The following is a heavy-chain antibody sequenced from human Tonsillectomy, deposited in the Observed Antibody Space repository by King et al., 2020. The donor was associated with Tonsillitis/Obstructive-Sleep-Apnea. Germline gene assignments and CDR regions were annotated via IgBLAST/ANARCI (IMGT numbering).Heavy chain of an antibody. D-gene: IGHD1-1*01. CDR1: GFSLSTSEVC. V-gene: IGHV2-70*04. CDR3: ARTSWTDSRTNYFDY. CDR2: IDWDDDE. J-gene: IGHJ4*02. Sequence: FTLQESGPALVKPTQTLTLTCTFSGFSLSTSEVCVSWIRQPPGKALEWLARIDWDDDEFYSTSLKTRLTISKDTSNNQVVLTMTNMDPVDTATYYCARTSWTDSRTNYFDYWGQGTLVTVSS.